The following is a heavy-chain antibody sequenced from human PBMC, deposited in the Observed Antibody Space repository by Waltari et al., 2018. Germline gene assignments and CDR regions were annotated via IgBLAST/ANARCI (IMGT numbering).Heavy chain of an antibody. V-gene: IGHV1-69*05. Sequence: VQLVQSGAEVYKPGSSAKVSCKASGGTFANYFVAWVRQAPGQGLEWMGGRIPMFGNPKFAQNFRDRLSITNAYSKDMVSMELSGLTSEDTAVYYCVTAATDLVAARRGYYYYYGMDLWGQGTSVTVSS. CDR1: GGTFANYF. CDR3: VTAATDLVAARRGYYYYYGMDL. CDR2: RIPMFGNP. J-gene: IGHJ6*02. D-gene: IGHD2-21*01.